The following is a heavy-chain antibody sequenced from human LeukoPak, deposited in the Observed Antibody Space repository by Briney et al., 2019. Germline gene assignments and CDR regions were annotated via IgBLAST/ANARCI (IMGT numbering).Heavy chain of an antibody. CDR2: INPNSGGT. CDR1: VYTFTGYY. D-gene: IGHD3-22*01. Sequence: SVKVSCKASVYTFTGYYMLWVRQAPGHGLEWRGGINPNSGGTNYAQKFHGRVTMTRDTSISTAYMELSRLRSDDTAVYYCARDLPAYYNYYDCSGPTDYWGQGTLVTVSS. CDR3: ARDLPAYYNYYDCSGPTDY. V-gene: IGHV1-2*02. J-gene: IGHJ4*02.